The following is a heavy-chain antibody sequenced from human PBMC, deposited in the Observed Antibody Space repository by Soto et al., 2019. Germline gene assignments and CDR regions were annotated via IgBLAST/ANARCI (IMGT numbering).Heavy chain of an antibody. Sequence: QVQLVQSGSEVRKPGSSVKVSCKASGGTFSRYPISWVRQAPGQGLEWMGGIIPMFGTANHAQKFQGRVNITADESTSTAYMELSSLRSDDTAMYFCARARAVAGLYHGMDVWGQGTTVIVSS. J-gene: IGHJ6*02. V-gene: IGHV1-69*01. CDR3: ARARAVAGLYHGMDV. CDR2: IIPMFGTA. CDR1: GGTFSRYP. D-gene: IGHD6-19*01.